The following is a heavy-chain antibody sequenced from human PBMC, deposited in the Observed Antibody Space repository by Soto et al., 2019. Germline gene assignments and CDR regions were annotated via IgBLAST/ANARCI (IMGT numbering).Heavy chain of an antibody. CDR1: GGSISSSNW. D-gene: IGHD6-13*01. CDR3: PRGSSRWDY. CDR2: IYHSGST. V-gene: IGHV4-4*02. J-gene: IGHJ4*02. Sequence: SETLSLTCAVSGGSISSSNWWSWVRQPPGKGLEWIGEIYHSGSTNYNPSLKSRVTMSVDTSKNQFSLRLSSVTAADTAMYYCPRGSSRWDYWGQGTLVTVSS.